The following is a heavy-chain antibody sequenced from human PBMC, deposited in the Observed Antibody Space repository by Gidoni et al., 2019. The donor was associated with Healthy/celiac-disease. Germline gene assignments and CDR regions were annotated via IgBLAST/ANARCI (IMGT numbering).Heavy chain of an antibody. Sequence: EVQLVESGGGLVQPGRSLRLSCAASGFTFDVYAMHWVRQAPGKGLEWVSGISLNSGSIGYADSVKGRFTISRDNAKNSLYLQMNSLRAEDTALYYCAKGKGVERWLQLGGDAFDIWGQGTMVTVSS. CDR3: AKGKGVERWLQLGGDAFDI. CDR2: ISLNSGSI. V-gene: IGHV3-9*01. CDR1: GFTFDVYA. J-gene: IGHJ3*02. D-gene: IGHD5-12*01.